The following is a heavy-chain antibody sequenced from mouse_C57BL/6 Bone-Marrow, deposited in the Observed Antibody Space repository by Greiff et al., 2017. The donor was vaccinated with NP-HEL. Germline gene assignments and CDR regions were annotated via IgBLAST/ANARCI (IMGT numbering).Heavy chain of an antibody. CDR1: GFSLTSYG. D-gene: IGHD2-10*02. CDR3: ARIGVWDFDY. J-gene: IGHJ2*01. V-gene: IGHV2-2*01. Sequence: QVQLKQSGPGLVQPSQSLSITCTVSGFSLTSYGVHWVRQSPGKGLEWLGVIWSGGSTDYNAAFISRLSISKDNSKSQVFFKMNSLQADDTAIYYCARIGVWDFDYWGQGTTLKVSS. CDR2: IWSGGST.